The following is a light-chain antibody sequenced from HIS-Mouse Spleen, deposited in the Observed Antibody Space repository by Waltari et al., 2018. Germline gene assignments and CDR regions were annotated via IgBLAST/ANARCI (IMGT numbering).Light chain of an antibody. V-gene: IGKV2-28*01. J-gene: IGKJ2*01. Sequence: DIVMTQSPLSLPVTPGEPASISCRSSQSLLHSNGYNYLDWYLQKPGQSPQLLIYLGSNRASGVPDRFSGSGSGTDFTLKISRVEAEDVGVYYCMQGTHWPPYTFGQGTKLEIK. CDR2: LGS. CDR3: MQGTHWPPYT. CDR1: QSLLHSNGYNY.